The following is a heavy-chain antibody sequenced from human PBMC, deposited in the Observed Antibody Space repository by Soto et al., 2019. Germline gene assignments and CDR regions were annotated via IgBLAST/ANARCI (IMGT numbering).Heavy chain of an antibody. Sequence: GGSLRLSCAAPRVTFNSYGMHWACQAPGKGLEWEAVRWYDGSNKYYADSVKGRFTISRDNSKNTLYLQMNSLRAEDTAVYYCASTRAAGIGYYFDFWGQGILVTVSS. J-gene: IGHJ4*02. D-gene: IGHD6-13*01. CDR1: RVTFNSYG. V-gene: IGHV3-33*01. CDR2: RWYDGSNK. CDR3: ASTRAAGIGYYFDF.